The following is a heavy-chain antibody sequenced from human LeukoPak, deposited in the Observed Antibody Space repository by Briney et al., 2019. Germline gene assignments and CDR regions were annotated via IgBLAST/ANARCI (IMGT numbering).Heavy chain of an antibody. Sequence: PSETLSPTCAVYGGSFSGYSWSWVRQPPGKGLGWIGEINHSGSTNYNPSLKSRVTISVDTSKNQFSLKLTSVTAADTAVYYCARGGNSGPDTIYYYYMDVWDKGTTVTVSS. CDR2: INHSGST. CDR1: GGSFSGYS. D-gene: IGHD1-1*01. J-gene: IGHJ6*03. CDR3: ARGGNSGPDTIYYYYMDV. V-gene: IGHV4-34*01.